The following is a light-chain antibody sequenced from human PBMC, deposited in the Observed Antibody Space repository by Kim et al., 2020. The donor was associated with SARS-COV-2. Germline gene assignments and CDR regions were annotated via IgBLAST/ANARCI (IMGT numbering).Light chain of an antibody. V-gene: IGLV3-19*01. CDR3: NSRDSNGNHLV. Sequence: SSELTQDPAVSVAWGQTVRITCQGDSLRNYFASWYQQRPGQAPILVIYGKNSRPSGIPDRFSGSSSGSTASLTITVAQAEDEADYYCNSRDSNGNHLVFGGGTQLIVL. CDR2: GKN. CDR1: SLRNYF. J-gene: IGLJ2*01.